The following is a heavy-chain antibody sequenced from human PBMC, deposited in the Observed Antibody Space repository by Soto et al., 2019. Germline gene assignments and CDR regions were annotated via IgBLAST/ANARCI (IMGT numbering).Heavy chain of an antibody. Sequence: ASVKVSCKASGGTFSSYAISWVRQAPGQGLEWMGGIIPIFGTANYAQKFQGRVTITADESTSTAYMELSSLRSEDTAVYYCASLGPEFYYYDSSGPTNYYYYGMDVWGQGTTGTVSS. V-gene: IGHV1-69*13. CDR3: ASLGPEFYYYDSSGPTNYYYYGMDV. CDR1: GGTFSSYA. CDR2: IIPIFGTA. D-gene: IGHD3-22*01. J-gene: IGHJ6*02.